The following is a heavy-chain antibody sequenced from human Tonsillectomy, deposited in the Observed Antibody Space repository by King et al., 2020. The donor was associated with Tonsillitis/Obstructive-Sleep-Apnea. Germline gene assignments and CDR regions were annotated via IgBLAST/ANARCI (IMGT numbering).Heavy chain of an antibody. Sequence: QLVQSGAEVKKPGESLRISCKGTGDSFTTNWVAWVRQVPGKGLEWMGRIDPRDSYTNYSPSFQGHITISADNSITTAYLQWSSLKPSDTAIYYCARIGYSSSSSSWFDPWGQGTLVTVSS. V-gene: IGHV5-10-1*01. CDR2: IDPRDSYT. CDR3: ARIGYSSSSSSWFDP. CDR1: GDSFTTNW. J-gene: IGHJ5*02. D-gene: IGHD2-2*03.